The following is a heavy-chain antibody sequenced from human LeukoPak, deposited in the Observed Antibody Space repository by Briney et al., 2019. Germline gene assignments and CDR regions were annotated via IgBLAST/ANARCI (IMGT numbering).Heavy chain of an antibody. V-gene: IGHV3-23*01. Sequence: GGSLRLSCAASGFTFSSYAMSWVRQAPGKGLEWVPAISGSGGSTYYADSVKGRFTISRDNSKNTLYLQMNSLRAEDTAVYYCAKARGEQNGGSNYWGQGTLVTVSS. J-gene: IGHJ4*02. CDR3: AKARGEQNGGSNY. CDR2: ISGSGGST. CDR1: GFTFSSYA. D-gene: IGHD2-15*01.